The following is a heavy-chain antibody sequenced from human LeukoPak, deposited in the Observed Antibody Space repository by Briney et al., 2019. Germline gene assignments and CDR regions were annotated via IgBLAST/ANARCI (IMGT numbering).Heavy chain of an antibody. J-gene: IGHJ4*02. CDR2: IYSGGST. CDR1: GFTVRSNY. Sequence: GGSLRLSCAASGFTVRSNYMSWVRQAPGKGLEWVSVIYSGGSTYYADSVKGRFTISRDNSKNTLYLQMNSLRAEDTAVYYCARKLGYCSSTSCEFDYWGQGTLVTVSS. D-gene: IGHD2-2*01. CDR3: ARKLGYCSSTSCEFDY. V-gene: IGHV3-53*01.